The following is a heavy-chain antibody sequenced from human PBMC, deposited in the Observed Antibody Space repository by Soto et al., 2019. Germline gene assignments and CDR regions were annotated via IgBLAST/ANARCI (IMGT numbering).Heavy chain of an antibody. CDR3: ARGQPCSSTSCPNWFDP. V-gene: IGHV4-31*03. Sequence: SETLSLTCIVSGGSISSNDFYWSWIRQHPGKGLKWIGYTYYSGNTYYNPSLKSRVTISVDTSKNQFSLKISSVTAADTAVYYCARGQPCSSTSCPNWFDPWGQGTLVTVSS. D-gene: IGHD2-2*01. J-gene: IGHJ5*02. CDR2: TYYSGNT. CDR1: GGSISSNDFY.